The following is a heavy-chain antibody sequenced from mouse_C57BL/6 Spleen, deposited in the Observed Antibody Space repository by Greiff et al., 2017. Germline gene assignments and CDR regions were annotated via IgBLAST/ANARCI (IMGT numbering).Heavy chain of an antibody. J-gene: IGHJ3*01. Sequence: QVQLQQPGAELVKPGASVKLSCKASGYTFTSYWMQWVKQRPGQGLEWIGEIDPSDSYTNYNQKFKGKATLTVDTSSSTAYMQLSSLTSEDSAVYYRARDSNYERFAYWGQGTLVTVSA. CDR2: IDPSDSYT. CDR1: GYTFTSYW. CDR3: ARDSNYERFAY. D-gene: IGHD2-5*01. V-gene: IGHV1-50*01.